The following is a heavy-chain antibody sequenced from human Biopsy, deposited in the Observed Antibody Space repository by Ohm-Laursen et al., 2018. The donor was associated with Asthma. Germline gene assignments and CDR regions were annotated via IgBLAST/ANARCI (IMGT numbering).Heavy chain of an antibody. CDR1: GFTFTTYG. CDR2: IWFDGSKK. Sequence: SLRLSCTASGFTFTTYGMHWVRQAPGRGLEWVGVIWFDGSKKYYADSVKGRFTISRDNSKKMLYLQMNSLRAEDTAVYYCARDLGTTRMDVWGQGTTVTVSS. D-gene: IGHD1-1*01. CDR3: ARDLGTTRMDV. J-gene: IGHJ6*02. V-gene: IGHV3-33*01.